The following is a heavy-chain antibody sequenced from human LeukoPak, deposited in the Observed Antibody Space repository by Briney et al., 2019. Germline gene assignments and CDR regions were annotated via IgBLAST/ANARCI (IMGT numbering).Heavy chain of an antibody. CDR3: AGSAAGIPTLLDY. CDR2: ISGSGGST. J-gene: IGHJ4*02. CDR1: GFTFSIYA. D-gene: IGHD6-13*01. Sequence: GRSLRLSCAASGFTFSIYAMSWVRQAPGKALEWVSPISGSGGSTYYADSVKGRFTISRDNSKNTLYLQMNSLRAEDTAVYYCAGSAAGIPTLLDYWGQGTLVTVSS. V-gene: IGHV3-23*01.